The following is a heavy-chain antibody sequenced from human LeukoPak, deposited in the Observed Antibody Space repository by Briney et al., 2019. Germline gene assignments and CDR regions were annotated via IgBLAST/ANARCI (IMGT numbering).Heavy chain of an antibody. CDR1: GGSISSYY. J-gene: IGHJ5*02. CDR2: IYYSGST. CDR3: ARDADGFDP. V-gene: IGHV4-59*01. Sequence: SETLSLTCTVSGGSISSYYWSWIRQPPGKGLEWIGYIYYSGSTNYNPSFKSRVTISVDTSKNQFSLKLSSVTAADTAVYYCARDADGFDPWGQGTLVTVSS.